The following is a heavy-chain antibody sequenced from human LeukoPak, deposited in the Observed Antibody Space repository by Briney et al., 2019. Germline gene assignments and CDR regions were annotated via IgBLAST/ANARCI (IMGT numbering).Heavy chain of an antibody. Sequence: PGGSLRLSCAASGFTFSNHAMSWVRQAPGKGLEWVSAISGSGGSTYYADSVKGRFTISRDNSKNTLYLQMNSLRAEDTAVYYCAEMANYGANSVPVNWGQGTLVTVSS. CDR1: GFTFSNHA. CDR3: AEMANYGANSVPVN. V-gene: IGHV3-23*01. J-gene: IGHJ4*02. CDR2: ISGSGGST. D-gene: IGHD4-23*01.